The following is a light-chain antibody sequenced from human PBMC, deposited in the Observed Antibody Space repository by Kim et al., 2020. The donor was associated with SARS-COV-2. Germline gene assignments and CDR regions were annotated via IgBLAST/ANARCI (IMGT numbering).Light chain of an antibody. CDR1: RSVSNN. Sequence: VVPGERATLSCRTSRSVSNNVAWYQQKTGRAPRLLIYDVSTRATGIPARFSGSGSGTDFSPTISSLQSEDFAVYYCQHYSNWPRTFGQGTKVDIK. J-gene: IGKJ1*01. V-gene: IGKV3-15*01. CDR2: DVS. CDR3: QHYSNWPRT.